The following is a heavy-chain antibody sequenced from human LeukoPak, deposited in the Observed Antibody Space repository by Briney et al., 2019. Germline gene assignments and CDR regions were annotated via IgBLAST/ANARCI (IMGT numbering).Heavy chain of an antibody. CDR3: TGVRLGASTRYFDY. D-gene: IGHD1-26*01. CDR1: GFTFSDHY. Sequence: GGSLRLSCAASGFTFSDHYMDWVRQAPGKGLEWVGRIKNNANSYSTQYAASVQGRFTISRDDSENSLYLQLNSLQTDDTAVYYCTGVRLGASTRYFDYWGQGTLVTVSS. J-gene: IGHJ4*02. CDR2: IKNNANSYST. V-gene: IGHV3-72*01.